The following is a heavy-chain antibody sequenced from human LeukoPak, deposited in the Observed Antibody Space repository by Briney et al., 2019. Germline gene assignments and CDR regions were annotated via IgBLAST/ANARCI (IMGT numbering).Heavy chain of an antibody. D-gene: IGHD3-22*01. Sequence: GGSLRLSCAASGFTFSSYAMSWVRQAPGKVLEWVSGILAGGEETYFADSVKGRFTISRDNAKNSLYLQMNSLRAEDTAVYYCARAYYYDSSGYFDYWGQGTLVTVSS. CDR3: ARAYYYDSSGYFDY. CDR2: ILAGGEET. V-gene: IGHV3-23*01. J-gene: IGHJ4*02. CDR1: GFTFSSYA.